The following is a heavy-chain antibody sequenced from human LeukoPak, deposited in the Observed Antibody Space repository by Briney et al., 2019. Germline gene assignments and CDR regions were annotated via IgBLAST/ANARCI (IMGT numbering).Heavy chain of an antibody. CDR1: RGSISSGNCY. CDR3: ARAGTISRREYYYYMDV. Sequence: SQTLSLTCTVSRGSISSGNCYWSWIRQPPGKGLEWIGRFHTRGSTNYNPSLKSRVIISVDTSKNQFSLKLNSVTAADTAVYYCARAGTISRREYYYYMDVWGKGTTVTVSS. J-gene: IGHJ6*03. V-gene: IGHV4-61*02. CDR2: FHTRGST. D-gene: IGHD3-3*01.